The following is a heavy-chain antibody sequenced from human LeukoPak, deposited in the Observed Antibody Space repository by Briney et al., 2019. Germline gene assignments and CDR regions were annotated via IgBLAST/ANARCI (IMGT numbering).Heavy chain of an antibody. CDR3: AGVVPAARRSYYFDY. V-gene: IGHV3-23*01. D-gene: IGHD2-2*01. CDR1: GFTFSSYA. CDR2: ISGSGGST. J-gene: IGHJ4*02. Sequence: PGGSLRLSCAASGFTFSSYAVSWVRQAPGKGREWVSAISGSGGSTYCADCVKGRFTISRDNSKNTLYLQMNSLRAEDTAVYYCAGVVPAARRSYYFDYWGQGTLVTVSS.